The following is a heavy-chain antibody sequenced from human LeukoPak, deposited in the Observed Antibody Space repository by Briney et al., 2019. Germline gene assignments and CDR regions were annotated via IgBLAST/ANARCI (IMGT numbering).Heavy chain of an antibody. CDR3: AKDDSFDY. Sequence: PGRPLRLSCAASGFTFDDYAMHWVRQAPGKGLEWVSGISWNSGSIGYADSAKGRFTISRDNAKNSLYLQMNSLRAEDTALYYCAKDDSFDYWGQGTLVTVSS. V-gene: IGHV3-9*01. CDR2: ISWNSGSI. J-gene: IGHJ4*02. CDR1: GFTFDDYA.